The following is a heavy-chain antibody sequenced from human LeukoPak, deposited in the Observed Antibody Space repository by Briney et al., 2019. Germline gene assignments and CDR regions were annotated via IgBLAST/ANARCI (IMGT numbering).Heavy chain of an antibody. CDR2: MYYSGST. Sequence: SETLSLTCTLSGGSISSGSYYWSWIPQLPGKGLEWIGSMYYSGSTYYNPSLRSRVIISEDTAKNQFSLKRISVSAAETAVYYCARDGGKSGFYDFLAGYSPYCDHWGQGMLVIVSS. CDR3: ARDGGKSGFYDFLAGYSPYCDH. D-gene: IGHD3-9*01. CDR1: GGSISSGSYY. V-gene: IGHV4-31*03. J-gene: IGHJ4*02.